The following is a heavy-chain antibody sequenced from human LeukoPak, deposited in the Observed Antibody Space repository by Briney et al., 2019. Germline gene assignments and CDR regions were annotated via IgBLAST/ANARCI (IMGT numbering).Heavy chain of an antibody. J-gene: IGHJ4*02. CDR3: ARDGGSYFHY. CDR1: GFTFSSYS. V-gene: IGHV3-21*01. D-gene: IGHD1-26*01. Sequence: GGSLRLSCAASGFTFSSYSTNWVRQAPGKGLEWVSSISSSSSYIYYADSVKGRFTISRDNSKNTLYLQMNSLRAEDTAVYYCARDGGSYFHYWGQGTLVTVSS. CDR2: ISSSSSYI.